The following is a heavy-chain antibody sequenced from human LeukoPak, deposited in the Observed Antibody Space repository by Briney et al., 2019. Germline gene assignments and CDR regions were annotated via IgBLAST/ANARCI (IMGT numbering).Heavy chain of an antibody. D-gene: IGHD3-22*01. CDR1: GYTFTSYG. J-gene: IGHJ4*02. Sequence: ASVKVSCKASGYTFTSYGISWVRQAPGQGLEWMGIINPSGGSTSYAQKFQGRVTMTRDTSTSTVYMELSSLRSEDTAVYYCARGQYYCDSSGYYPKGNFDYWGQGTLVTVSS. V-gene: IGHV1-46*01. CDR3: ARGQYYCDSSGYYPKGNFDY. CDR2: INPSGGST.